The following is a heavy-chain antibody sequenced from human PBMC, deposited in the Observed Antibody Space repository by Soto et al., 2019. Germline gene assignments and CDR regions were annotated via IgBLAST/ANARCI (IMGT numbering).Heavy chain of an antibody. Sequence: EVQLVESGGGLVQPGRSLRLSCVASGFTFDDYVMHWVRQVPGKGLEWVSGISWNSGNIDYADSVKGRFTISRDNAMNSLYLQRNSLRPEDTALYYCARVLSAVPSYLDYWGQGTLVTVSS. J-gene: IGHJ4*02. CDR2: ISWNSGNI. CDR3: ARVLSAVPSYLDY. V-gene: IGHV3-9*01. D-gene: IGHD3-9*01. CDR1: GFTFDDYV.